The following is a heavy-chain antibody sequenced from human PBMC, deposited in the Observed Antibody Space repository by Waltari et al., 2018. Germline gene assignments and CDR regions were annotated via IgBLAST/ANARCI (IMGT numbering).Heavy chain of an antibody. J-gene: IGHJ4*02. CDR3: ARTSSGYSYYFDY. CDR1: GFTFSSYS. Sequence: EVQLVESGGGLVQPGGSLRLSCAASGFTFSSYSMNWVRQAPGKGLEWVSYISSSSMTLYYADSVKGRFTISRDNTKNSLDLQMNSLRAEDAAVYYCARTSSGYSYYFDYWGQGTLVTVSS. V-gene: IGHV3-48*04. D-gene: IGHD3-22*01. CDR2: ISSSSMTL.